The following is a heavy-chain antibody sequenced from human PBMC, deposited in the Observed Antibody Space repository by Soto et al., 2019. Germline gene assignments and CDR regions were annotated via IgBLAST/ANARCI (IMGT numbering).Heavy chain of an antibody. CDR2: IIPIFGTA. CDR1: GYTFTSYC. CDR3: ARDRPRAVAGVSDAFDI. Sequence: SVKVSCKASGYTFTSYCISWARQAPGQGLEWMGGIIPIFGTANYAQKFQGRVTITADESTSTAYMELSSLRSEDTAVYYCARDRPRAVAGVSDAFDIWGQGTMVTVSS. V-gene: IGHV1-69*13. J-gene: IGHJ3*02. D-gene: IGHD6-19*01.